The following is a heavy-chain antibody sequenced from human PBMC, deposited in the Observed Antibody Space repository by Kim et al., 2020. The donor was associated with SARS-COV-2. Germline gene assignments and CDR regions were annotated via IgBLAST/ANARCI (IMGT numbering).Heavy chain of an antibody. Sequence: ASVKVSCKASGYTFTGYYMHWVRQAPGQGLEWMGWINPNSGGTNYAQKFQGRVTMTRDTSISTAYMELSRLRSDDTAVYYCASVEVVGRYYGMDVWGQGTTVTVSS. CDR3: ASVEVVGRYYGMDV. CDR2: INPNSGGT. V-gene: IGHV1-2*02. J-gene: IGHJ6*02. CDR1: GYTFTGYY. D-gene: IGHD2-15*01.